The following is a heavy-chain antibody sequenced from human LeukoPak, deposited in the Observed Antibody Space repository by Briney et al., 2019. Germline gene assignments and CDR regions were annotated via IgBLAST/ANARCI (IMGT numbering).Heavy chain of an antibody. V-gene: IGHV3-30*04. CDR1: GFTFSNHA. CDR2: ISYDGRNE. Sequence: GGSLRLSCAASGFTFSNHALHWVRQAPGKGLEWLTVISYDGRNEYYADSVTGRFTISRDNSKNTVSLQLNNLRVEDAAVYYCARGEAYYDRNGLPGAALDFWGLGTLVTVSS. CDR3: ARGEAYYDRNGLPGAALDF. D-gene: IGHD3-22*01. J-gene: IGHJ3*01.